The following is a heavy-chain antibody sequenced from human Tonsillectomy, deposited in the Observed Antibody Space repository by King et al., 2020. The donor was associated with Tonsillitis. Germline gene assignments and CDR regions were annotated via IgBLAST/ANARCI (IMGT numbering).Heavy chain of an antibody. CDR3: AKDTLPNYYCSGIFDY. CDR1: GFTFSRYA. D-gene: IGHD3-10*01. V-gene: IGHV3-23*04. CDR2: IIGSGGST. J-gene: IGHJ4*02. Sequence: VQLVESGGGLVQPGGSLRLSCAASGFTFSRYAMSWVRQAPGRGRECGSDIIGSGGSTYYADSVKSRFTISRDNSKNTLYLQMNSLRAEDTAVYYCAKDTLPNYYCSGIFDYWGQGTLVTVSS.